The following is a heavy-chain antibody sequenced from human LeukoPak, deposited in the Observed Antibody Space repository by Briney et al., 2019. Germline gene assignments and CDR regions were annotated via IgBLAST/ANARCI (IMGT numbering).Heavy chain of an antibody. CDR1: GFTFDDYA. CDR2: ISGSGGST. D-gene: IGHD6-6*01. J-gene: IGHJ4*02. Sequence: GGSLRLSCAASGFTFDDYAMHWARQAPGKGLEWVSGISGSGGSTYYADSVKGRFTISRDNSKNTLYLQMNSLRAEDTAVYYCAKDRGIAARTIFDYWGQGTLVTVSS. V-gene: IGHV3-23*01. CDR3: AKDRGIAARTIFDY.